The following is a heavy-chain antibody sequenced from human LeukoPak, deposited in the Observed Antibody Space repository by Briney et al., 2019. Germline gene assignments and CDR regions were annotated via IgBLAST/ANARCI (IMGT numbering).Heavy chain of an antibody. D-gene: IGHD2-2*01. J-gene: IGHJ4*02. CDR1: GYTFTGYY. Sequence: ASVKVSCKASGYTFTGYYMHWVRQAPGQGLEWMGWINPNSGGTNYAQKFQGRVTMTRDTSISTAYMELSRLRSDDTAVYCCARADIVVVPAAITLWGQGTLVTVSS. CDR2: INPNSGGT. CDR3: ARADIVVVPAAITL. V-gene: IGHV1-2*02.